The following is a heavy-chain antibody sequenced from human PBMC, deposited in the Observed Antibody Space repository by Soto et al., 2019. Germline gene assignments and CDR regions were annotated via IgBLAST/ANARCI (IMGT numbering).Heavy chain of an antibody. Sequence: EVQLLESGGGLVQPGGSLRLSCAASGFTFSSYAMSWVRQAPGKGLEWVSAISGSGGSIYYGDSMKGRFTISRDNAKNSLYLGMNSLRAEDTAVYYCARESEDLTSNFDYWGQGTLVTVSS. CDR2: ISGSGGSI. CDR3: ARESEDLTSNFDY. CDR1: GFTFSSYA. V-gene: IGHV3-23*01. J-gene: IGHJ4*02.